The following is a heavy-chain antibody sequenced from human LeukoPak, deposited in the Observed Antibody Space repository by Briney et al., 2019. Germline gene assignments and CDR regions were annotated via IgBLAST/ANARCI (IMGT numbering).Heavy chain of an antibody. D-gene: IGHD3-22*01. J-gene: IGHJ4*02. CDR2: ISSTGGTI. CDR3: AKAPHGYYDSSGKGYYFDY. CDR1: GFTFSSNS. Sequence: GGSLRLSCAASGFTFSSNSMNWVRQAPGKGLEWVSYISSTGGTIYYADSVKGRFTISRDNAKNSLYLQMNSLRAEDTALYYCAKAPHGYYDSSGKGYYFDYWGQGTLVTVSS. V-gene: IGHV3-48*04.